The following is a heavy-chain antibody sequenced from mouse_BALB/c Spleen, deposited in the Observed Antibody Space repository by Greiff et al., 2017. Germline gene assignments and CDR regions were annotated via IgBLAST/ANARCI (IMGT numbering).Heavy chain of an antibody. CDR2: IDPANGNT. Sequence: EVKLVESGAELVKPGASVKLSCTASGFNIKDTYMHWVKQRPEQGLEWIGRIDPANGNTKYDPKFQGKATITADTSSNTAYLQLSSLTSEDTAVYYCAFMATATDYYAMDYWGQGTSVTVSS. V-gene: IGHV14-3*02. CDR1: GFNIKDTY. CDR3: AFMATATDYYAMDY. J-gene: IGHJ4*01. D-gene: IGHD1-2*01.